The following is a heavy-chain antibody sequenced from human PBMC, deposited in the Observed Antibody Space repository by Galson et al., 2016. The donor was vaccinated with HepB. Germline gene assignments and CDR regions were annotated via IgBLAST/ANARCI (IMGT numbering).Heavy chain of an antibody. CDR2: ISGSGYPP. J-gene: IGHJ4*02. CDR3: ARDAASLNSPRFDY. CDR1: GFIFSDYE. Sequence: SLRLSCAASGFIFSDYEMNWVRLALGKGLEWVAYISGSGYPPYNEGCVKGRFTISRDNAKNSLYLQMNSLTDEDTAIYYCARDAASLNSPRFDYWGQGTLVTVSS. D-gene: IGHD4-23*01. V-gene: IGHV3-48*03.